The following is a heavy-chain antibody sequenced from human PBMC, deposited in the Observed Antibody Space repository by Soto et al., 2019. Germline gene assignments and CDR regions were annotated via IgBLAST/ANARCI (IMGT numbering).Heavy chain of an antibody. D-gene: IGHD3-22*01. J-gene: IGHJ4*02. CDR3: ARDRRITLI. Sequence: PGGSLRLSCAASGFTFSSYAMHWVRQAPGKGLEWVAVISYDGSNKYYADSVKGRFTISRDNSRNTLYLQLNSLRVEDTAVYYCARDRRITLIGGQGTLVTVSS. CDR1: GFTFSSYA. CDR2: ISYDGSNK. V-gene: IGHV3-30-3*01.